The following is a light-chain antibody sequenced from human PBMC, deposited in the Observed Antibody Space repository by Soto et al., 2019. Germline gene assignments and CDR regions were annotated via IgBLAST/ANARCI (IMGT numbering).Light chain of an antibody. J-gene: IGKJ2*01. CDR1: QSVSGW. CDR3: QQYNSYSYT. Sequence: DVQMTRSPSTLSASVGDRVIITCRASQSVSGWLAWYQQKPGKAPRLLISDASKLESGVPSRFSGRGSGTEFTLTISSLQPDDFATYYCQQYNSYSYTFGQGTKVDIK. CDR2: DAS. V-gene: IGKV1-5*01.